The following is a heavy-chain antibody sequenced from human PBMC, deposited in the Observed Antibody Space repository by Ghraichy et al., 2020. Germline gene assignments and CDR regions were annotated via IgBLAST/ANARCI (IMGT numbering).Heavy chain of an antibody. V-gene: IGHV3-23*01. CDR2: ISGSGGST. CDR3: AKKGRSGGSSLYYFDY. Sequence: GSLRLTCAASGFTFSSYAMSWVRQAPGKGLEWVSAISGSGGSTYYADSVKGRFTISRDNSKNTLYLQMNSLRAEDTAVYYCAKKGRSGGSSLYYFDYWGQGTLVTVSS. J-gene: IGHJ4*02. D-gene: IGHD2-15*01. CDR1: GFTFSSYA.